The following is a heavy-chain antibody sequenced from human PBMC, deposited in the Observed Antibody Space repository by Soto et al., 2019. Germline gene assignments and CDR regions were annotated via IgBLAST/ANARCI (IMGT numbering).Heavy chain of an antibody. Sequence: QVQLVQSGAEVKKPGSSVKVSCEASGGTFSSYAISWVRQAPGQGLEWMGGIIPIFGTANYAQKFQGRVTITADESTSTAYMELSSLRSEDTAVYYCAREVTMVRGVISYYFDYWGQGTLVTVSS. D-gene: IGHD3-10*01. CDR2: IIPIFGTA. J-gene: IGHJ4*02. V-gene: IGHV1-69*01. CDR3: AREVTMVRGVISYYFDY. CDR1: GGTFSSYA.